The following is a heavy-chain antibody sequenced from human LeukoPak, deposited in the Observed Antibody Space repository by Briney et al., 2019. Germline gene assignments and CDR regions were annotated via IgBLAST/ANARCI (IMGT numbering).Heavy chain of an antibody. D-gene: IGHD1-26*01. V-gene: IGHV4-39*07. CDR2: IYYSGST. CDR3: ARSVGATLYSGMDV. J-gene: IGHJ6*02. CDR1: GGSISSSSYY. Sequence: SETLSLTCTVSGGSISSSSYYWGWIRQPPGKGLEWIGSIYYSGSTYYNPSLKSRVTISVDTSKNQFSLKLSSVTAADTAVYYCARSVGATLYSGMDVWGQGTTVTVSS.